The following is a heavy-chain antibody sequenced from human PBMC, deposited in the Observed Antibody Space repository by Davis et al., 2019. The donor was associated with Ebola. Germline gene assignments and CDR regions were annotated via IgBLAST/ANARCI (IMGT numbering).Heavy chain of an antibody. Sequence: GESLKISCQVHGYTFSDYWINWVRQKPGQGLEWMGRIAPDDSYIDYNPSLQGHVTFSVDKSLSTVYLQWSSLRASDTAMYYCARLRPGTTTWNIDGFDMWGQGTRVTVSS. D-gene: IGHD1/OR15-1a*01. J-gene: IGHJ3*02. CDR1: GYTFSDYW. CDR3: ARLRPGTTTWNIDGFDM. V-gene: IGHV5-10-1*01. CDR2: IAPDDSYI.